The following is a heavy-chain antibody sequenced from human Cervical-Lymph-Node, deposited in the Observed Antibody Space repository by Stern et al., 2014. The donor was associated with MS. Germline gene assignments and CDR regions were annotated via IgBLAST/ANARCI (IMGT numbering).Heavy chain of an antibody. CDR3: AATRYSSSNFDF. CDR2: INSDGSST. V-gene: IGHV3-74*02. D-gene: IGHD6-6*01. Sequence: EVQLVESGGGLVQPGGSLRLSCAASEFTLSRYWGHWVRQGPGKGLMWVSRINSDGSSTSYADPVKGRFTISRDNAKNTLYLEMKSVRAEDTGVYYCAATRYSSSNFDFWGQGTLVTVSS. CDR1: EFTLSRYW. J-gene: IGHJ4*02.